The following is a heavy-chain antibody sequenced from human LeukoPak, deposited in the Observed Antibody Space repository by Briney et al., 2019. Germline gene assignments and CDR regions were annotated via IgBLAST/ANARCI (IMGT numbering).Heavy chain of an antibody. Sequence: PGGSLRLSCAASGFTFSSYAMHWVRQAPGKGLEWAAVISYDGSNKYYADSVKGRFTISRDNSKNTLYLQMNSLRAEDTAVYYCARTYYYDSEYFDYWGQGTLVTVSS. CDR3: ARTYYYDSEYFDY. CDR1: GFTFSSYA. D-gene: IGHD3-22*01. CDR2: ISYDGSNK. J-gene: IGHJ4*02. V-gene: IGHV3-30-3*01.